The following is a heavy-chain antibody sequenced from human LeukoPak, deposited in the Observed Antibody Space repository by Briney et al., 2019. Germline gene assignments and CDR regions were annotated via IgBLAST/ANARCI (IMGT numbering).Heavy chain of an antibody. CDR1: GFTFSSYA. J-gene: IGHJ1*01. D-gene: IGHD1-26*01. Sequence: GGSLRLSCAASGFTFSSYAMSWFRQAPGKGLECVSAISGSGGSTYYADSVKGRFTISRDNSKNTLYLQMNSLRAEDTAVYYCAKGGVGATLLEYFQHWGQGTLVTVSS. CDR3: AKGGVGATLLEYFQH. V-gene: IGHV3-23*01. CDR2: ISGSGGST.